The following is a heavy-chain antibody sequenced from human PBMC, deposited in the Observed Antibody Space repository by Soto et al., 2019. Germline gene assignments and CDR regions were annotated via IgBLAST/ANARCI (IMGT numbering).Heavy chain of an antibody. CDR2: IYGSEDK. J-gene: IGHJ4*02. D-gene: IGHD1-1*01. CDR3: ARRYDPYYFAS. Sequence: QITVKESGPTLVKPTQTLTLTCTFSGFSLTTSAVAVGWLRQPPGKALEWLAIIYGSEDKFYSPSLKSRLTITKYTATDQVVLTMTNMVPVDTATYYCARRYDPYYFASWGQGTLVTVSS. CDR1: GFSLTTSAVA. V-gene: IGHV2-5*01.